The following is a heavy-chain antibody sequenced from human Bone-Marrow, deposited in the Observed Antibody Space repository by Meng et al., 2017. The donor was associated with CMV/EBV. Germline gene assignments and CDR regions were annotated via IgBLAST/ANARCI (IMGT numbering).Heavy chain of an antibody. Sequence: ASVKVSCKASGYTYTGYYMHWVRRAPGQGLEWMGWINPNSGGTNYAQKFQGRVTMTRDTSISTAYMELSRLRSDDTAVYYCAVADIVVLPAAIRLYYFDYWGQGTLVTVSS. J-gene: IGHJ4*02. CDR2: INPNSGGT. CDR1: GYTYTGYY. CDR3: AVADIVVLPAAIRLYYFDY. V-gene: IGHV1-2*02. D-gene: IGHD2-2*02.